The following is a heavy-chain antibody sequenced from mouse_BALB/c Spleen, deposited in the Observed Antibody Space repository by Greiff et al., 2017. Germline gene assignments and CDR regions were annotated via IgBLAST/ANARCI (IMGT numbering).Heavy chain of an antibody. J-gene: IGHJ3*01. CDR2: INPSSGYT. D-gene: IGHD1-2*01. Sequence: QVQLKQSGAELARPGASVKMSCKASGYTFTSYTMHWVKQRPGQGLEWIGYINPSSGYTNYNQKFKDKATLTADKSSSTAYMQLSSLTSEDSAVYYCARSPITTAFAYWGQGTLVTVSA. CDR3: ARSPITTAFAY. V-gene: IGHV1-4*01. CDR1: GYTFTSYT.